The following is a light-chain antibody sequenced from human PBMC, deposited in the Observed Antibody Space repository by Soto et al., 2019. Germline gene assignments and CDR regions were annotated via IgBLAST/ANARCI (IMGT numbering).Light chain of an antibody. CDR3: MQATQSHWT. J-gene: IGKJ1*01. V-gene: IGKV2-24*01. Sequence: DIVMTQTPLSSPVTLGQAASISCRSSQSLLHSDGNTYLSWFQQRPGQPPRLLIYKVSDRFSGFRDRFSGSGAGTDFTLTISRVEAEDVGIYYCMQATQSHWTFGPGTKVESK. CDR1: QSLLHSDGNTY. CDR2: KVS.